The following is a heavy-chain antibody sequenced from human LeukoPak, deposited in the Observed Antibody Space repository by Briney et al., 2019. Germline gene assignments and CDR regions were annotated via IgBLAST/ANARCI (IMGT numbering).Heavy chain of an antibody. CDR1: GFTFSSYS. J-gene: IGHJ4*02. D-gene: IGHD2-8*01. CDR2: ISSSSSYI. CDR3: ARDRGYCTNGVCYRWFDY. Sequence: PGGSLRLSCAASGFTFSSYSMNWVRQAPGKGLEWVSSISSSSSYIYYADSVKGRFTISRDNAKNSLYLQMNSLRAEDTAVYYCARDRGYCTNGVCYRWFDYWGQGTLVTVSS. V-gene: IGHV3-21*01.